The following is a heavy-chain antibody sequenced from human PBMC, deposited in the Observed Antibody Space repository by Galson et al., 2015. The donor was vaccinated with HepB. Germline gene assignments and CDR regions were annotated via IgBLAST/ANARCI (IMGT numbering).Heavy chain of an antibody. V-gene: IGHV1-18*01. J-gene: IGHJ6*02. Sequence: SVKVSCKASGYTFTSYGISWVRQAPGQGLKWMGWISAYNGNTNYAQKLQGRVTMTTDTSTGTAYMELRSLRSDDTAVYYCAREDKGYYDSSGYYYGMDVWGQGTTVIVSS. CDR1: GYTFTSYG. CDR3: AREDKGYYDSSGYYYGMDV. D-gene: IGHD3-22*01. CDR2: ISAYNGNT.